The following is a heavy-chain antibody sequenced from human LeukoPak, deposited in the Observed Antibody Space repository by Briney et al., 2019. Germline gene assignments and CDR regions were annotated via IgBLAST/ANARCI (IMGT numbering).Heavy chain of an antibody. V-gene: IGHV1-2*06. J-gene: IGHJ5*02. CDR1: GYTFTGYY. D-gene: IGHD3-22*01. Sequence: ASVKVSCKASGYTFTGYYMHWVRQAPGQGLEWMGRINPNSGGTNYAQKFQGRVTMTRDTSISTAYKELSRLRSDDTAVYYCARELLTYYYDSSGFDPWGQGTPVTVSS. CDR2: INPNSGGT. CDR3: ARELLTYYYDSSGFDP.